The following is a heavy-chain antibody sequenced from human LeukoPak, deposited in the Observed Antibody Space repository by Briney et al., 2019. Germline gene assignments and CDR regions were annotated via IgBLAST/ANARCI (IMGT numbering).Heavy chain of an antibody. CDR2: IRSEAYGGTT. D-gene: IGHD6-19*01. CDR1: GFTFGDYA. CDR3: TRSRMQWLVPPEGYFFDY. J-gene: IGHJ4*02. Sequence: GGSLRLSCIASGFTFGDYAVTWFRQAPGKGLEWIGFIRSEAYGGTTEYAASVKGRITISRDDSKSFAYLQMNSLKTEDTAVYYCTRSRMQWLVPPEGYFFDYWGQGTLVTVSS. V-gene: IGHV3-49*03.